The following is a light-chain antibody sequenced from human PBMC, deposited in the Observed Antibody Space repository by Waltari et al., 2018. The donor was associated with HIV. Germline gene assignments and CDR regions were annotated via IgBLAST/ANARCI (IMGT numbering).Light chain of an antibody. J-gene: IGKJ5*01. CDR1: QNVDNW. CDR3: QQYKSFSLT. CDR2: KTS. Sequence: DIQMTQSPSTLSVSVGDRVIITCRSSQNVDNWLAWYQQRPGSAPKVLIYKTSTLQTGVPSRFSGSGSGTEFSLTISSLQPDDFATYYCQQYKSFSLTFGQGTQLEIK. V-gene: IGKV1-5*03.